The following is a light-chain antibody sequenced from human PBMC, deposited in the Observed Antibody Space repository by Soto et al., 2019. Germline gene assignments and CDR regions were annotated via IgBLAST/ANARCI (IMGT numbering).Light chain of an antibody. CDR3: SSYTSSSTDV. V-gene: IGLV2-14*01. Sequence: QSALTQPASVFGSPGQSITISCTGTSSDVGGYNYVSWYQQHPGKAPKLMIYDDSNRPSGVSNRFSGSKSGNTASLTISGLQAEDEADYYCSSYTSSSTDVFGTGTKLTVL. CDR2: DDS. J-gene: IGLJ1*01. CDR1: SSDVGGYNY.